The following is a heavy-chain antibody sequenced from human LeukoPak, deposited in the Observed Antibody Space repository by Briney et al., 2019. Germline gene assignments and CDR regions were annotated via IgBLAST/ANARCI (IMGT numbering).Heavy chain of an antibody. CDR1: GFIFSDYW. CDR3: AKGSRIGRWLPLDY. CDR2: IKQYGSEK. D-gene: IGHD5-24*01. Sequence: PGGSLRLSCAASGFIFSDYWMSWVRQAPGKGLEWVANIKQYGSEKYYVDSVKGRFTISRDNAKNSLFLQMNSLRAEDTAVYYCAKGSRIGRWLPLDYWGQGTLVTASS. V-gene: IGHV3-7*01. J-gene: IGHJ4*02.